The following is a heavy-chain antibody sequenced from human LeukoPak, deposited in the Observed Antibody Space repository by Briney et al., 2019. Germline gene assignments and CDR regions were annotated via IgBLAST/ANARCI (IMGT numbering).Heavy chain of an antibody. V-gene: IGHV3-23*01. CDR1: GFTFSNYA. D-gene: IGHD2-15*01. J-gene: IGHJ3*02. CDR2: ISGSGGST. CDR3: AKDGYCSADSCFSANDAFDI. Sequence: GGSLRLSCAASGFTFSNYAMTWVRQAPGKGLEWVSGISGSGGSTYYADSVKGRFTISRDNSKNSLYLQMNSLRAEDTAVYYCAKDGYCSADSCFSANDAFDIWGQGTMVTVSS.